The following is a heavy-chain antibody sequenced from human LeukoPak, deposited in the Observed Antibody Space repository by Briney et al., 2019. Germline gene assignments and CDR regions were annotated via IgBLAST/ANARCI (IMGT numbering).Heavy chain of an antibody. V-gene: IGHV3-30-3*01. CDR1: GFTFSSYA. CDR3: ARDPRDSGYDPYFDY. D-gene: IGHD5-12*01. CDR2: ISYDGSNK. J-gene: IGHJ4*02. Sequence: PGGSLRLSCAASGFTFSSYAMHWVRQAPGKGLKWVAVISYDGSNKYYADSVKGRFTISRDNSKNTLYLQMNSLRAEDTAVYYCARDPRDSGYDPYFDYWGQGTLVTVSS.